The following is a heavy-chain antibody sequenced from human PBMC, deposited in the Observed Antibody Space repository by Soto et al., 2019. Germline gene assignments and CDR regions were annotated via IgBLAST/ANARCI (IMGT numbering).Heavy chain of an antibody. Sequence: GGSLRLSCAASGFTFSSYAMHWVRQAPGKGLEWVAVISYDGSNKYYADSVKGRFTISRDNSKNTLYLQMNSLRAEDTAVYYCARDLYGDYFDYWGQGTLVTVSS. D-gene: IGHD4-17*01. CDR2: ISYDGSNK. CDR3: ARDLYGDYFDY. V-gene: IGHV3-30-3*01. J-gene: IGHJ4*02. CDR1: GFTFSSYA.